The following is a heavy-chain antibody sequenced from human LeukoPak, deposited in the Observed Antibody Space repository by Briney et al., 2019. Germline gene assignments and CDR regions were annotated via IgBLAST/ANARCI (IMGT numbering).Heavy chain of an antibody. V-gene: IGHV1-18*01. J-gene: IGHJ4*02. CDR2: ISNYNGNT. CDR1: GYIFTNYG. CDR3: ARLDSSSWWFDY. Sequence: ASVKVSCKASGYIFTNYGFGWVRQAPGQGLEWMGWISNYNGNTNYAQKFLGRVTMTTDTYTTTAYMELRSLRSDDTAVYYCARLDSSSWWFDYWGQGTLVTVSS. D-gene: IGHD6-13*01.